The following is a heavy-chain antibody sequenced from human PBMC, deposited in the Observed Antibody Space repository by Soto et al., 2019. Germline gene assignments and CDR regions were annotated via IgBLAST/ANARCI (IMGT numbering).Heavy chain of an antibody. J-gene: IGHJ4*02. Sequence: GGSLRLSCAASGFTFSSYSMNWVRQAPGKGLEWVSSISSSSSYIYYADSVKGRFTISRDNAKNSLYLQMNSLRAEDTAVYYCARAYSIAAAGTTVGHWGQGTLVTVSS. CDR3: ARAYSIAAAGTTVGH. CDR1: GFTFSSYS. V-gene: IGHV3-21*01. D-gene: IGHD6-13*01. CDR2: ISSSSSYI.